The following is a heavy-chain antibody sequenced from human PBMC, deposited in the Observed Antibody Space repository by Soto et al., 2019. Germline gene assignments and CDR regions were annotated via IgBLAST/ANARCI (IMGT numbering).Heavy chain of an antibody. CDR2: MNPNSGDT. CDR1: GYTFTSYD. V-gene: IGHV1-8*01. CDR3: ARESGYSYGRFYYYFYGLDV. J-gene: IGHJ6*02. Sequence: ASVKVSCKASGYTFTSYDINWVRQATGQGLEWMGWMNPNSGDTGYAQKFQGRVTMTRNTSISTAYMELSSLRSEDTAVYYCARESGYSYGRFYYYFYGLDVWGQGTTVTVSS. D-gene: IGHD5-18*01.